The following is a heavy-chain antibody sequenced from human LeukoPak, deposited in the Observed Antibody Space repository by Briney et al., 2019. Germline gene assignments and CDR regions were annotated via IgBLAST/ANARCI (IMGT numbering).Heavy chain of an antibody. J-gene: IGHJ5*02. D-gene: IGHD2-2*01. CDR3: ARDPAAIHPPLELNWFDP. CDR2: ISAYNGNT. Sequence: ASVKVSCKASGYTFTSYGISWVRQAPGQGLEWMGWISAYNGNTNYAQKLQGRVTMTTDTSTSTAYMELRSLRSDDTAVYYCARDPAAIHPPLELNWFDPWGQGTLVTVSS. CDR1: GYTFTSYG. V-gene: IGHV1-18*01.